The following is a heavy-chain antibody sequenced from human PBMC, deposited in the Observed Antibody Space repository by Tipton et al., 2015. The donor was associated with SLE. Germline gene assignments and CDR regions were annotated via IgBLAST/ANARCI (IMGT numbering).Heavy chain of an antibody. V-gene: IGHV4-61*09. CDR1: GGPISSTNYF. Sequence: TLSLTCTVSGGPISSTNYFWNWIRQPAGKTLEWIGHIYTGGSTNYNSSLKSRVTISVDKSKNQFSLKLSSVTAADTAVYYCARDRRFLESFRAYYYMDVWGKGTTVTVSS. J-gene: IGHJ6*03. CDR2: IYTGGST. D-gene: IGHD3-3*01. CDR3: ARDRRFLESFRAYYYMDV.